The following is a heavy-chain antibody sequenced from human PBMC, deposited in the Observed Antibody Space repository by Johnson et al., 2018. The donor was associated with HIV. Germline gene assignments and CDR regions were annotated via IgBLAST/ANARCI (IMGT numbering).Heavy chain of an antibody. CDR1: GFTFGDYA. J-gene: IGHJ3*02. V-gene: IGHV3-49*04. CDR2: IRSKAYGGTT. Sequence: VQLVESGGGLVQPGRSLRLSCTASGFTFGDYAMSWVRQAPGKGLEWVCFIRSKAYGGTTEYAASVKGRFTISRDDSKSIAYLQMNSLKTEDTAVYYCARDLSGSYRSDAFDIWGQGTMVTVSS. CDR3: ARDLSGSYRSDAFDI. D-gene: IGHD1-26*01.